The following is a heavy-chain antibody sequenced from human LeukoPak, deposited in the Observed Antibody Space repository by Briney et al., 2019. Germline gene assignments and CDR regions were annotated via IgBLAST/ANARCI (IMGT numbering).Heavy chain of an antibody. J-gene: IGHJ4*02. Sequence: GGSLRLSCADFGFTFSRDWMHWVRQAPGKGPEWVSRISDDGSITTYADSVQGRFTISRDNAKSTVFLQMNSLRVEDTAVYFCARRFYEYNVYDRHFDSWGQGILVTVSS. CDR2: ISDDGSIT. CDR3: ARRFYEYNVYDRHFDS. D-gene: IGHD3-16*01. CDR1: GFTFSRDW. V-gene: IGHV3-74*03.